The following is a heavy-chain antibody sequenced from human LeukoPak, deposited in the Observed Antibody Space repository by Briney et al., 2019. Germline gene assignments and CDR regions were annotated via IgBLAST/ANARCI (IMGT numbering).Heavy chain of an antibody. CDR3: ARAPRYCSGGSCYPLHFDY. CDR2: IIPIFGTA. J-gene: IGHJ4*02. D-gene: IGHD2-15*01. V-gene: IGHV1-69*06. Sequence: ASVKVSCKASGGTFPSYAISWVRQAPRQGLEWMGGIIPIFGTANYAQKFQGRVTITADKSTSTAYMELSSLRSEDTAVYYCARAPRYCSGGSCYPLHFDYWGQGTLVTVSS. CDR1: GGTFPSYA.